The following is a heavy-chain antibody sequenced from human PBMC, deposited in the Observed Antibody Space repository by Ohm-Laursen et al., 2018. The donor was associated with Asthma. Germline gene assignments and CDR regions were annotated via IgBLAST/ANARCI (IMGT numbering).Heavy chain of an antibody. Sequence: SLRLSCAASGFTFSSYGMHWVRQAPGKGLEWVAVISYDGSNKYYADSVKGQFTISRDNAKNTLYLQMNSLRAEDTAVYYCANSPRYGDPRSAFDIWGQGTMVTVSS. CDR2: ISYDGSNK. D-gene: IGHD4-17*01. CDR3: ANSPRYGDPRSAFDI. V-gene: IGHV3-30*18. CDR1: GFTFSSYG. J-gene: IGHJ3*02.